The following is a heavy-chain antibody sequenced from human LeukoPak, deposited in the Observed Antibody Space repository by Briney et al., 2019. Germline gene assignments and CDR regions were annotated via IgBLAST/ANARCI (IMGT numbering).Heavy chain of an antibody. CDR1: GYTFTDYL. Sequence: ASVKVSCKVSGYTFTDYLMHWVRQAAGQGLEWMGWINPITRGTHYAQRFQGRVTLTRHTSLSTAYIELSRLISDDTAVYFCSRMDDILTSYYKFDYWGQGTLVTVSS. J-gene: IGHJ4*02. V-gene: IGHV1-2*02. CDR3: SRMDDILTSYYKFDY. CDR2: INPITRGT. D-gene: IGHD3-9*01.